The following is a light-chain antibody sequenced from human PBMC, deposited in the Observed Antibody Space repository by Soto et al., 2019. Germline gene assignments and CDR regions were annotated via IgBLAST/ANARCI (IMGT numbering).Light chain of an antibody. J-gene: IGKJ5*01. CDR3: QQRSNWPPEIT. V-gene: IGKV3-11*01. Sequence: EIVLKQSPATLSLSPGERATLSCRASQSISIYLAWYQQKPGQAPRLLIYDVFNRATGIPARFSGSGSGTDITLTISSLEPEDFAVYYCQQRSNWPPEITFGQGTRLEIK. CDR1: QSISIY. CDR2: DVF.